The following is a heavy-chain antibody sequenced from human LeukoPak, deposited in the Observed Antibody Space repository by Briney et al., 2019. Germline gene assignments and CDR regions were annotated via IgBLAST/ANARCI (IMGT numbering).Heavy chain of an antibody. J-gene: IGHJ4*02. CDR3: ARVIRDIVVVPAAMKD. CDR1: GYTFISYD. D-gene: IGHD2-2*01. CDR2: MNPNSGNT. Sequence: ASVKVSCKASGYTFISYDINWVRQATGQGLEWMGWMNPNSGNTGYAQKFQGRVTMTRNTSISTAYMELSSLRSEDTAVYYCARVIRDIVVVPAAMKDWGQGTLVTVSS. V-gene: IGHV1-8*01.